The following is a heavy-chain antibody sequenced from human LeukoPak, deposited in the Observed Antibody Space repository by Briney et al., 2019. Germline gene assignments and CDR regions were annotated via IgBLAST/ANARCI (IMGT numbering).Heavy chain of an antibody. CDR1: GGSLSSYY. CDR2: IYYTGST. Sequence: SETLSLTCTVSGGSLSSYYGSWVWQTPGKGLERIAYIYYTGSTNYNPSLKSRVTISVDTSKNQFSLKLSSVTAADTAMYYCARESVYYYQMDVWGKGATVTVSS. D-gene: IGHD2-2*01. CDR3: ARESVYYYQMDV. J-gene: IGHJ6*04. V-gene: IGHV4-59*01.